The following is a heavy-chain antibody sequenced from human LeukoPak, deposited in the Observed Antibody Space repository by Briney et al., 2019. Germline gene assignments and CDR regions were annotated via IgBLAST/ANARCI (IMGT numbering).Heavy chain of an antibody. J-gene: IGHJ4*02. CDR2: ISASGHAT. D-gene: IGHD1-26*01. CDR1: GFTFSSYA. V-gene: IGHV3-23*01. CDR3: AKWPEGATPKFHH. Sequence: GGSLRLSCAASGFTFSSYAMSWVRQAPGKGLEAPGKRLEWVSTISASGHATYYPDSVRGRFTISRDNSKSTLHLQMDSLRAEDSVLYYCAKWPEGATPKFHHWGQGTLVNVSS.